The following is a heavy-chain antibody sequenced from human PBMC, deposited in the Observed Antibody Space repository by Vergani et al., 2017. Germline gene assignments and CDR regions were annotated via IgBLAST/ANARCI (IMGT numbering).Heavy chain of an antibody. V-gene: IGHV4-59*12. Sequence: QVQLQESGPGLVKPSETLSLTCTVSGGSISSYYWSWIRQPPGKGLEWIGYIYYSGSTYYNPSLKSRVTISVDRSKNQFSLKLSSVTAADTAVYYCARDSWGSVAFDIWGQGTMVTVSS. CDR1: GGSISSYY. J-gene: IGHJ3*02. D-gene: IGHD7-27*01. CDR3: ARDSWGSVAFDI. CDR2: IYYSGST.